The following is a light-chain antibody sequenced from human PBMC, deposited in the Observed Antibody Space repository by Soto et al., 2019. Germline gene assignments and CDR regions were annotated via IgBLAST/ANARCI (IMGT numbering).Light chain of an antibody. Sequence: EKVLTQSPATLSLSPGERATLSCRVSQSVGNYVAWYQQKPGQAPSLLIYDASNRATGIPARCSGSGSGTDFTLTISSLEPEDFAVYYCQQYNNWLTWTFGQGTKVDIK. J-gene: IGKJ1*01. V-gene: IGKV3-11*01. CDR3: QQYNNWLTWT. CDR2: DAS. CDR1: QSVGNY.